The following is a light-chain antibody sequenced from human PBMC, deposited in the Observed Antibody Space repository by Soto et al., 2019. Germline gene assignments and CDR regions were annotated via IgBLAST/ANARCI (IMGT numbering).Light chain of an antibody. CDR2: AAS. Sequence: EDVLTQSPGSLSMSQGERDTLSCRASQSVSTNYSSWHQQKPGHPPRLLISAASNRATGIPDRFSGSGSGTDFTLTISRLEPEDSAVYYCQQYGSSGTFGQGTKVDIK. J-gene: IGKJ1*01. CDR1: QSVSTNY. CDR3: QQYGSSGT. V-gene: IGKV3-20*01.